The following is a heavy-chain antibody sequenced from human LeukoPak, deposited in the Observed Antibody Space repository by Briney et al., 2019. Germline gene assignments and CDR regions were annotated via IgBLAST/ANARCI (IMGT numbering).Heavy chain of an antibody. CDR1: GYTFTSYF. CDR3: AREGTAGRYYFDY. J-gene: IGHJ4*02. D-gene: IGHD3-10*01. V-gene: IGHV1-18*04. Sequence: ASVKVSCKASGYTFTSYFMHWVRQAPGQGLEWMGWISANNGNTNYAQKLQGRVTVTTDTSTSIAYMELRSLRSDDTAVYYCAREGTAGRYYFDYWGQGTLVTVSS. CDR2: ISANNGNT.